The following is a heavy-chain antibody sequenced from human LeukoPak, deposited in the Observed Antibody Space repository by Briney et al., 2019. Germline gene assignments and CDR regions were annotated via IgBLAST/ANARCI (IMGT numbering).Heavy chain of an antibody. CDR3: ARQTYYYGSGSYYNHYDY. J-gene: IGHJ4*02. CDR1: GGSISSSNW. Sequence: PSETLSLTCAVSGGSISSSNWWSWIRQPPGKGLEWIGSIYYSGSTYYNPSLKSRVTISVDTSKNQFSLKLSSVTAADTAVYYCARQTYYYGSGSYYNHYDYWGQGTLVTVSS. D-gene: IGHD3-10*01. V-gene: IGHV4-39*01. CDR2: IYYSGST.